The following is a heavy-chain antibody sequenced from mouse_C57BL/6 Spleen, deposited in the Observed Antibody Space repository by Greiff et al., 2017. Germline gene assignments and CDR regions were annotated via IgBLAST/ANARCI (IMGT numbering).Heavy chain of an antibody. Sequence: QVQLQQSGAELVRPGASVTLSCKASGYTFTDYEMHWVKQTPVHGLEWIGAIDPETGGTAYNQKFKGKAILTADKSSSTAYMELRSLTSEDSAVYYGTRRGHIYGSIYFDYWGQGTTLTVSS. CDR3: TRRGHIYGSIYFDY. D-gene: IGHD1-1*01. CDR1: GYTFTDYE. CDR2: IDPETGGT. J-gene: IGHJ2*01. V-gene: IGHV1-15*01.